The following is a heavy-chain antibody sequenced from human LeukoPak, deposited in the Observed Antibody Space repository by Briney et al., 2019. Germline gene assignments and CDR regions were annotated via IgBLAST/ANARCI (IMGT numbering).Heavy chain of an antibody. D-gene: IGHD1-26*01. V-gene: IGHV4-38-2*02. J-gene: IGHJ4*02. Sequence: SETLSLTCTVSGYSISSGYYWGWIRQPPGKGLEWIGSIYHSGSTYYNPSLKSRVTISVDTSKNQFSLKLSSVTAADTAVYYCARLRGASGSYPLDYWGQGTLVTVSS. CDR3: ARLRGASGSYPLDY. CDR1: GYSISSGYY. CDR2: IYHSGST.